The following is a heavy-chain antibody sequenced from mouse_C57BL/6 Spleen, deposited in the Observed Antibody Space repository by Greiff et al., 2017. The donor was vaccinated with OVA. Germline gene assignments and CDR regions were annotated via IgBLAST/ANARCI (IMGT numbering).Heavy chain of an antibody. D-gene: IGHD1-1*01. Sequence: VMLVESGAELVKPGASVKMSCKASGYTFTTYPIEWMKQNHGKSLEWIGNFHPYNDDTKYNEKFKGKATLTVEKSSSTVYLELSRLTSDDSAVYYCARRGTYYGSSYDYFDYWGQGTTLTVSS. J-gene: IGHJ2*01. CDR3: ARRGTYYGSSYDYFDY. V-gene: IGHV1-47*01. CDR1: GYTFTTYP. CDR2: FHPYNDDT.